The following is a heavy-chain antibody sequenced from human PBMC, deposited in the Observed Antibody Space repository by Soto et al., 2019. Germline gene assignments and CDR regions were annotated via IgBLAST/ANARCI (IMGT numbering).Heavy chain of an antibody. Sequence: EVQLVESGGGLVQPGGSLRLSCAASGFTVSSNYMSWVRQAPGKGLEWVSVIYTGGTTYYADAVKGRFTISRHNSRNTVYLQMNSLRVEDTAVYYCARIGVVKGNWFDPWGQGTMGTVFS. CDR2: IYTGGTT. J-gene: IGHJ5*02. CDR1: GFTVSSNY. V-gene: IGHV3-53*04. CDR3: ARIGVVKGNWFDP. D-gene: IGHD3-3*01.